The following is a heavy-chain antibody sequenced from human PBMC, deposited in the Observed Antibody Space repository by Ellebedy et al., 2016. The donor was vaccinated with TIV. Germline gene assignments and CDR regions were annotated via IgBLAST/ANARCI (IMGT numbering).Heavy chain of an antibody. J-gene: IGHJ4*02. CDR1: GFTFKNFA. V-gene: IGHV3-48*02. CDR2: ISSRNSTL. D-gene: IGHD3-22*01. Sequence: GESLKISXAASGFTFKNFAMNWVRQVPGKGLEWVAYISSRNSTLYYADSVKGRFTISRDNAKNSLHLQMNSLRDDDTAVYYCAREFPLDYYDGTNYLPASYFDYWGQGTQVTVSS. CDR3: AREFPLDYYDGTNYLPASYFDY.